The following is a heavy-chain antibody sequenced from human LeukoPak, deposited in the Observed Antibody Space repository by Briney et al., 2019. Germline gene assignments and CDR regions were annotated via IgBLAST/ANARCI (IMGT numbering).Heavy chain of an antibody. V-gene: IGHV4-59*11. Sequence: SETLSLTCTGPGGSISSHYWSWIRQPPGKGLEWIGYIYYSGSTNYNPPLKSRVTKSVDTSKNQFSLKLSSVTAADTAVYYCARVTSYYYYMDVWGKGTTVTVSS. CDR1: GGSISSHY. J-gene: IGHJ6*03. CDR3: ARVTSYYYYMDV. CDR2: IYYSGST.